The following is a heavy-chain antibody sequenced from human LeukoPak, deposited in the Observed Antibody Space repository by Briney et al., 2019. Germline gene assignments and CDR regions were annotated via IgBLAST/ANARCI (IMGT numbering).Heavy chain of an antibody. CDR2: FYHGGST. D-gene: IGHD2-21*02. V-gene: IGHV4-39*07. Sequence: PSETLSLTCTVSGGSISSSSYYWGWIRQPPGTGLEWIGTFYHGGSTYYNPSLKSRVTISVDTSKNQFSLKLSSVTAADTAVYYCAREYVVTAEGDAFDIWGQGTMVTVSS. CDR3: AREYVVTAEGDAFDI. J-gene: IGHJ3*02. CDR1: GGSISSSSYY.